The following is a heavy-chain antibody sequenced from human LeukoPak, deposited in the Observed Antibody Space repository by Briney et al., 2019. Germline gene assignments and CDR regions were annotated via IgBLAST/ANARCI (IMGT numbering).Heavy chain of an antibody. CDR3: ARVLWFGTRSNDAFDI. CDR2: INPNSGGT. CDR1: GYTFTSYY. Sequence: ASVKVSCKASGYTFTSYYMHWVRQAPGQGLEWMGWINPNSGGTNYAQKFQGRVTMTRDTSVSTAYMELSRLRSDDTAVYYCARVLWFGTRSNDAFDIWGQGTMVTVSS. V-gene: IGHV1-2*02. D-gene: IGHD3-10*01. J-gene: IGHJ3*02.